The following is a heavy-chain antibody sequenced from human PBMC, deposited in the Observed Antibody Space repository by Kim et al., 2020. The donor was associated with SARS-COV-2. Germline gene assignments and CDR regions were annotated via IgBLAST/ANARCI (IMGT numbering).Heavy chain of an antibody. V-gene: IGHV4-59*01. Sequence: SETLSLTCTVSGGSTSIYYWSWIRQPPGKGLEWIGYIHYSGSTNYNPSLKSRVTISVDTSKNQFSLKLSSVTAADTAGYYCARVEQLQDAFDIWDQGTMVTVSS. CDR1: GGSTSIYY. D-gene: IGHD6-19*01. J-gene: IGHJ3*02. CDR3: ARVEQLQDAFDI. CDR2: IHYSGST.